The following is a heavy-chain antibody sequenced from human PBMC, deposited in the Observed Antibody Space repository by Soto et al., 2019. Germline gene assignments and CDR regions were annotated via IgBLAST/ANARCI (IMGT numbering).Heavy chain of an antibody. V-gene: IGHV4-59*08. J-gene: IGHJ5*02. Sequence: SETLSLTCTVSGGSISSYYWSWIRQPPGKGLEWIGYIYYSGSTNYNPSLKSRVTISVDTSKNQFSLKLSSVTAADTAVYYCARHALMVRAFISWFVPWGQGTLVSVSS. D-gene: IGHD3-10*01. CDR1: GGSISSYY. CDR3: ARHALMVRAFISWFVP. CDR2: IYYSGST.